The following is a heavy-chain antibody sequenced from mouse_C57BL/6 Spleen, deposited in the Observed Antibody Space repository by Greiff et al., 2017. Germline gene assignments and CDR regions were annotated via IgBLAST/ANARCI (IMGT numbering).Heavy chain of an antibody. J-gene: IGHJ4*01. V-gene: IGHV1-69*01. CDR1: GYTFTSYW. CDR2: IDPSDSYT. Sequence: QVQLQQPGAELVMPGASVKLSCKASGYTFTSYWMHWVKQRPGQGLEWIGEIDPSDSYTNYNQKFKGKSTLTVDKSSSTAYMQLSSLTSEDSAVYYCARNYGRDRSYYAMDYWGQGTSVTVSS. D-gene: IGHD1-1*01. CDR3: ARNYGRDRSYYAMDY.